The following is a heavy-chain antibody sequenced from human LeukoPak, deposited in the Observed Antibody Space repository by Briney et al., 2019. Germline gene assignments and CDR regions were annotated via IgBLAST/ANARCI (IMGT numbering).Heavy chain of an antibody. CDR3: ARSIAVPMSWFDP. CDR1: GGSISSGGYY. V-gene: IGHV4-31*03. J-gene: IGHJ5*02. D-gene: IGHD6-19*01. Sequence: SETLSLTCTVSGGSISSGGYYWSWIRQHPGKGLEWIGYIYYSGSTYYNPSLKSRVTISVDTSKNQFSLKLSSVTAADTAVYYCARSIAVPMSWFDPWGQGTLVTVSS. CDR2: IYYSGST.